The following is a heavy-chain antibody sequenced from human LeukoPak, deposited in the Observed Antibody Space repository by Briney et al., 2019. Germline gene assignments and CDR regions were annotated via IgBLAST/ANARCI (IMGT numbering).Heavy chain of an antibody. Sequence: SETLSLTCTVSGGSISSGDYYWSWIRQPPGKGLEWIGYIYYSGSTYYNPSLKSRVTISVDTSKNQFSLKLSSVTAADTAVYYCARGRYSSGPFDYWGQGTLVTVSS. CDR3: ARGRYSSGPFDY. J-gene: IGHJ4*02. V-gene: IGHV4-30-4*01. D-gene: IGHD6-19*01. CDR2: IYYSGST. CDR1: GGSISSGDYY.